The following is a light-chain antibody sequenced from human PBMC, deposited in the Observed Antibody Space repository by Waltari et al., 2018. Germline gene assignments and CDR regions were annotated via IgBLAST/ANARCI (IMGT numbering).Light chain of an antibody. CDR3: HQTSSFPQA. CDR1: QNINFY. Sequence: DIQMTQAPSSLSASVGDRVTITCRESQNINFYLHWYQQKPGRAPKLLIYAASNLQSGVPSRFSGSGSGTDFTLTISSLQPEDFATYYCHQTSSFPQAFGQGTKVEI. CDR2: AAS. V-gene: IGKV1-39*01. J-gene: IGKJ1*01.